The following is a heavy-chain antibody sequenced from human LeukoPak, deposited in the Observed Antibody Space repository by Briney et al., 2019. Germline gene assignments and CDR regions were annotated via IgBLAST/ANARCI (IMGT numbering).Heavy chain of an antibody. CDR1: GGSISSYY. D-gene: IGHD3-3*01. J-gene: IGHJ5*02. V-gene: IGHV4-4*07. CDR3: ARDFRSSYDFWSGYSSLWFDP. CDR2: IYTSRST. Sequence: PSETLSLTCTVSGGSISSYYWSWVRQPAGKGLEWIGRIYTSRSTNYNPSLKSRVTMSVDTSKNQFSLKLSSVTAADTAVYYCARDFRSSYDFWSGYSSLWFDPWGQGTLVTVSS.